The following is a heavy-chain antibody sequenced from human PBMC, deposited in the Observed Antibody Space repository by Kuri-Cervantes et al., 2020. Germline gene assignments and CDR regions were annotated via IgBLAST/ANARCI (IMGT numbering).Heavy chain of an antibody. CDR2: MNDSGSA. D-gene: IGHD3-22*01. Sequence: SETLSLTCAVYGGSFSGYYWSWIRRPPGKGLEWIGEMNDSGSANYNPSLKSRVTTSVDTSKKQFSLKVNSVTAADTAVYYCARVPPRRVVALWGQGTLVTVSS. V-gene: IGHV4-34*01. CDR1: GGSFSGYY. CDR3: ARVPPRRVVAL. J-gene: IGHJ4*02.